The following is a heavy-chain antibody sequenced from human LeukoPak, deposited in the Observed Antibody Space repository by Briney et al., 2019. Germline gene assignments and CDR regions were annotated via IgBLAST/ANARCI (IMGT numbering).Heavy chain of an antibody. CDR2: IWYDGSNK. CDR1: GFTFSSYG. V-gene: IGHV3-33*01. CDR3: AREDYDYVWGSYRPLDY. Sequence: GRSLRLSCAASGFTFSSYGMHWVRQAPGKGLEWVAVIWYDGSNKYYADSVKGRFTISRDNSKNTLYLQMNSLRAEDTAAYYCAREDYDYVWGSYRPLDYWGQGTLVTVSS. J-gene: IGHJ4*02. D-gene: IGHD3-16*02.